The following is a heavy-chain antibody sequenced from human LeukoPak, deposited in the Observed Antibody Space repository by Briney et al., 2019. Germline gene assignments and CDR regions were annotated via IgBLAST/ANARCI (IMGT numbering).Heavy chain of an antibody. V-gene: IGHV1-2*02. Sequence: GASGKVCCNASGYTFTGYYMDLGRQAPGQGLGWMGVFNPNSGGTNYAQNFQGRITMTRDTSISTAYMELSRLRSDDTAVYYCARLRSSTSARWRAYYYMDVWGKGTTVTVSS. CDR1: GYTFTGYY. CDR3: ARLRSSTSARWRAYYYMDV. D-gene: IGHD2-2*01. CDR2: FNPNSGGT. J-gene: IGHJ6*03.